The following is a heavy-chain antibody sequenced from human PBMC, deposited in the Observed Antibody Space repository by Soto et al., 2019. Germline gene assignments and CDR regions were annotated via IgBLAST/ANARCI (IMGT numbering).Heavy chain of an antibody. D-gene: IGHD2-8*01. CDR3: AGGADIVLMVYARDY. CDR1: GGSISSYY. J-gene: IGHJ4*02. Sequence: SETLSLTCTVSGGSISSYYWSWIRQPPGKGMGWVGGIYYSWSTNYNPSLKSRVTISVDTSKNQFSLKLSSVTAADTAVYYCAGGADIVLMVYARDYWGQGTLVTVSS. V-gene: IGHV4-59*08. CDR2: IYYSWST.